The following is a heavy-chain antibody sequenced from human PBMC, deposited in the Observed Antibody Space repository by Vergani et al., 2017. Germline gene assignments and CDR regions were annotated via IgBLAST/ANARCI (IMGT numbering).Heavy chain of an antibody. CDR3: AKVSWGSGSYDY. V-gene: IGHV3-9*01. J-gene: IGHJ4*02. CDR2: ISWNSGSI. D-gene: IGHD3-10*01. CDR1: GFTFDDYA. Sequence: EVQLVESGGGLVQPGRSLRLSCAASGFTFDDYAMHWVRQAPGKGLEWVSGISWNSGSIGYADSVKGRFTISRDNAKNSLYLQMNSLRAEDTALYYCAKVSWGSGSYDYWGQGTLVTVSS.